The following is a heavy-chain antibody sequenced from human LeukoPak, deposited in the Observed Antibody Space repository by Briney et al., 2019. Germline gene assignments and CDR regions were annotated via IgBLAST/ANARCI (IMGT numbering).Heavy chain of an antibody. J-gene: IGHJ4*02. V-gene: IGHV3-15*07. CDR1: GFTFRSYA. CDR3: STTYYYDSSEGY. D-gene: IGHD3-22*01. Sequence: GSLRLSCAVSGFTFRSYAMHWVRQAPGKGLEWVGRIKSKTDGGTTDYAAPVKGRFTISRDDSKNTLYLQMNSLKTEDTAVYYCSTTYYYDSSEGYWGQGTLVTVSS. CDR2: IKSKTDGGTT.